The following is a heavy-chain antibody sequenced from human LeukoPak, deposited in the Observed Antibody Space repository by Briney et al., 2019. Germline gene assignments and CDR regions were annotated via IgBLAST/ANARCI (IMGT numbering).Heavy chain of an antibody. D-gene: IGHD3-22*01. CDR3: ARHVVAVGFDY. CDR2: ITSSSSYI. Sequence: GGSLRLSCAASGFTFSSYTMNWVRQAPGKGLEWVSSITSSSSYIYYADSVKGRFTISRDNAKNSLYLQMNSLRAEDTVVYYCARHVVAVGFDYWGQGTLDTVSS. CDR1: GFTFSSYT. V-gene: IGHV3-21*01. J-gene: IGHJ4*02.